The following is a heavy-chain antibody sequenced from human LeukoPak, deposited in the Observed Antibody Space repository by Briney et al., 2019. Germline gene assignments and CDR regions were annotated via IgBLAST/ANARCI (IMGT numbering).Heavy chain of an antibody. J-gene: IGHJ4*02. V-gene: IGHV4-39*07. Sequence: PSETLSLTCTVSGGSISSSSYYWGWIRQPPGKGLEWIGSIYYSGSTYYNPSLKSRVTISVDTSKNQFSLKLSSVTAADTAVYYCARDLATVRDYWGQGTLVTVSS. D-gene: IGHD6-25*01. CDR1: GGSISSSSYY. CDR3: ARDLATVRDY. CDR2: IYYSGST.